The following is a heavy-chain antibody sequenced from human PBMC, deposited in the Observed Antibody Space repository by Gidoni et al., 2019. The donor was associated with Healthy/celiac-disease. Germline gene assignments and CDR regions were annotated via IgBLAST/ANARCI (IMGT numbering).Heavy chain of an antibody. Sequence: EVQLVESGGGLVKPGVSLSLSCAASGFTFSSYSRNWVRQAPGKGLEWGSSISSSSYIFDAASEKVRLTISRDHAKNSLYLQRTSLRAEDTAVSYCAREKVGQTIAYWGQGTLVTVSS. CDR3: AREKVGQTIAY. CDR1: GFTFSSYS. D-gene: IGHD3-16*01. CDR2: ISSSSYI. J-gene: IGHJ4*02. V-gene: IGHV3-21*01.